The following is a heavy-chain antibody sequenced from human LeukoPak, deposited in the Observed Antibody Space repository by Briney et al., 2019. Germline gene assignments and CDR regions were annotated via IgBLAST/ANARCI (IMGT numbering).Heavy chain of an antibody. V-gene: IGHV4-34*01. Sequence: SEALSLTCAVYDESLNDYYWSWIRQPPGKGLEWIGEINHSGKTNYNPSLKSRVTISVDTSKNQFSLKLSSVTAADTAVYYCARDNEETWFWEFDDRGNWFDPWGQGTLVTVSS. D-gene: IGHD3-10*01. CDR2: INHSGKT. CDR1: DESLNDYY. J-gene: IGHJ5*02. CDR3: ARDNEETWFWEFDDRGNWFDP.